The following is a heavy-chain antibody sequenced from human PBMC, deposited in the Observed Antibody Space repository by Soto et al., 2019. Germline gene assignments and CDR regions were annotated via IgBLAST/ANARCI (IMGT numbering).Heavy chain of an antibody. CDR3: ARGRPGITMIGY. J-gene: IGHJ4*02. V-gene: IGHV4-30-4*01. Sequence: PSETLSLTCTVSGGSISSGDYYWSWIRQPPGKGLEWIGYIYYSGSTYYNPSLKSRVTISVDTSKNQFSLKLSSVTAADTAVYYCARGRPGITMIGYWGQGTLVTVSS. CDR2: IYYSGST. D-gene: IGHD3-22*01. CDR1: GGSISSGDYY.